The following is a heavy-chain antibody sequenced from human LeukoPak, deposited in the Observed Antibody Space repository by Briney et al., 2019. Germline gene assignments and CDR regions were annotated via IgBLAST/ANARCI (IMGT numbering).Heavy chain of an antibody. V-gene: IGHV3-48*04. CDR1: GFTFSDYW. CDR3: ARGVSIAAAGSRYYYYGMDV. J-gene: IGHJ6*02. D-gene: IGHD6-13*01. Sequence: GGSLRLSCAASGFTFSDYWMNWVRQAPGKGLEWVSYISSGSSTIYYADSVKGRFTISRDNAKNSLYLQMNSLRAEDTAVYYCARGVSIAAAGSRYYYYGMDVWGQGTTVTVSS. CDR2: ISSGSSTI.